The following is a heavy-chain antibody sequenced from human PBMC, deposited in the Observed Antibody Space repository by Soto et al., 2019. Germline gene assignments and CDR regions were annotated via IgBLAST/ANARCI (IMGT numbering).Heavy chain of an antibody. V-gene: IGHV1-69*02. Sequence: QVQLVHSGAEVKKPGSSVKVSCKASGGTFSSYTISWVRQAPGQGLEWMGRIIPILGIANYAQKFQGRVTITADKSTSTAYMELSSLRSEDTAVYYCARSQYCSSTSCLYYYYYMDVWGKGTTVTVSS. D-gene: IGHD2-2*01. CDR2: IIPILGIA. J-gene: IGHJ6*03. CDR3: ARSQYCSSTSCLYYYYYMDV. CDR1: GGTFSSYT.